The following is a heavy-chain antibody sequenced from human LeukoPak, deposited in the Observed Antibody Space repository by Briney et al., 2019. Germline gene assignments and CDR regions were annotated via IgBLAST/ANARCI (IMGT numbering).Heavy chain of an antibody. CDR3: ARDPYSGLFDY. J-gene: IGHJ4*02. V-gene: IGHV3-21*01. Sequence: GGSLRLSCAASGFTFSSYSMNWVRQAPGKGLEWVSSISSSSSYIYYADSVKGRFIISRDNAMNSLYLQMNSLRAEDTAVYYCARDPYSGLFDYWGQGTLVTVSS. CDR2: ISSSSSYI. CDR1: GFTFSSYS. D-gene: IGHD4-11*01.